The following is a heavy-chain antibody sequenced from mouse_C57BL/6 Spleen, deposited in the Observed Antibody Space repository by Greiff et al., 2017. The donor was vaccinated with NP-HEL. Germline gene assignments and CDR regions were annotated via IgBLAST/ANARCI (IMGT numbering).Heavy chain of an antibody. J-gene: IGHJ2*01. CDR2: IRNKANNHAT. CDR1: GFTFSDAW. Sequence: EVHLVESGGGLVQPGGSMKLSCAASGFTFSDAWMDWVRQSPEKGLEWVAEIRNKANNHATYYAESVKGRFTISRDDSKSSVYLQMNSLRAEDTGIYYCTSLWLRRLDYWGQGTTLTVSS. V-gene: IGHV6-6*01. D-gene: IGHD2-2*01. CDR3: TSLWLRRLDY.